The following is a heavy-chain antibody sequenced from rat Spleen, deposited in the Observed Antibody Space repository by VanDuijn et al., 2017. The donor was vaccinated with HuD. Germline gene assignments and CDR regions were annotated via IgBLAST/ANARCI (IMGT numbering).Heavy chain of an antibody. V-gene: IGHV2-1*01. CDR2: IWRGGST. Sequence: QVQLKESGPGLVQPSQTLSLTCTVSGFSLTSNSVSWVRQPPGKGLEWMGAIWRGGSTDYNSALKSRLSISRDTSKSQVFLKMNSLQTEDTAIYFCTRSEVMDAWGQGASVTVSS. CDR1: GFSLTSNS. J-gene: IGHJ4*01. CDR3: TRSEVMDA. D-gene: IGHD1-11*01.